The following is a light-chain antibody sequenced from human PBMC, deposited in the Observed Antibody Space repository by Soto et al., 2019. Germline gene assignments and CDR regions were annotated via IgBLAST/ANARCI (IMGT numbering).Light chain of an antibody. J-gene: IGLJ7*01. CDR1: SSNIGTYT. CDR3: AAWDDTLKVSV. CDR2: TNN. Sequence: QPVLTQPPSASGTPGQRVTISCSGGSSNIGTYTVNWYQQLPGMAPRLLMYTNNQRPSGVPDRFSGSKSGTSASLAISGLQSEDEADYYCAAWDDTLKVSVFGGGTQLTVL. V-gene: IGLV1-44*01.